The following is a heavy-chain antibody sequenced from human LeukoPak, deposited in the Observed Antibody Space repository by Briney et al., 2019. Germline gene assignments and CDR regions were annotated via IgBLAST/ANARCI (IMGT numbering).Heavy chain of an antibody. CDR2: ISGGGGST. CDR1: GFTFTSYA. D-gene: IGHD3-3*01. V-gene: IGHV3-23*01. Sequence: GGSLRLSCAASGFTFTSYAMNWVRQAPGKGLEWVSGISGGGGSTYYADSVKGRFSISRDNAKNSLYLQMNSLRAEDTAVYYCATAYDFLYYFDYWGQGTLVTVSS. CDR3: ATAYDFLYYFDY. J-gene: IGHJ4*02.